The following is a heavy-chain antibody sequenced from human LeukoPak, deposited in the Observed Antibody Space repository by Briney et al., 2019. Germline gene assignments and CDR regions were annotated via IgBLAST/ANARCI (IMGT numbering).Heavy chain of an antibody. J-gene: IGHJ3*01. Sequence: SVKVSCKASGGTFSSYAISWVRQAPGQGLEWMGGIIPIFGTANYAQKFQGRVTITTDESTSTAYMELSSLRSEDTAVYYCARYCSRTSWYFPNYSFDFWGQGTIVTVSS. CDR1: GGTFSSYA. CDR3: ARYCSRTSWYFPNYSFDF. D-gene: IGHD2-2*01. CDR2: IIPIFGTA. V-gene: IGHV1-69*05.